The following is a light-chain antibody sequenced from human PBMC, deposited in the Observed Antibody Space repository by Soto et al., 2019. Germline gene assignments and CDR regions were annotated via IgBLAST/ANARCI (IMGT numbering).Light chain of an antibody. CDR1: SSDVGGYDY. V-gene: IGLV2-14*01. Sequence: QSALTGPSSVSGSAGQAITISCTGTSSDVGGYDYVSWYQQYPGKAPKFMIYEVTTRPSGVSHRFSGSKSGNTASLTISGIQAEDEADDYCTSYTTTSTYVSGTGTKVTVL. CDR3: TSYTTTSTYV. CDR2: EVT. J-gene: IGLJ1*01.